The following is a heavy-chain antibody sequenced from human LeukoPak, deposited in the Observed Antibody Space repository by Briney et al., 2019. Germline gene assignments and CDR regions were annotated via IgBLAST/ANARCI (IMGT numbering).Heavy chain of an antibody. V-gene: IGHV3-30*04. CDR2: ISYDGSNK. J-gene: IGHJ4*02. CDR1: GFTFSIYA. D-gene: IGHD5-18*01. CDR3: ARAAPGERGYSYDSDY. Sequence: GRSLRLSCAASGFTFSIYAMHRVRQAPGKGLEWVAVISYDGSNKYYADSVKGRFTISRNNSKNTLYLQMNSLRVEDTAVYYCARAAPGERGYSYDSDYWGQGTLVTVSS.